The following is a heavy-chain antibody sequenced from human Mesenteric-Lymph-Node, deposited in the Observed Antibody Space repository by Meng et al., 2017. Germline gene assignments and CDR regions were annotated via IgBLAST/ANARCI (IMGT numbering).Heavy chain of an antibody. Sequence: GGSLRLSCEASGFTFSNYWMHWVRQAPGMGLVWVSRIKTDGSRASYADSVKGRITISRDNTKNKLYLQMNSLRAEDTALYYCAKDIGYYGSGSYYDYWGQGTLVTVSS. CDR1: GFTFSNYW. D-gene: IGHD3-10*01. CDR3: AKDIGYYGSGSYYDY. V-gene: IGHV3-74*01. J-gene: IGHJ4*02. CDR2: IKTDGSRA.